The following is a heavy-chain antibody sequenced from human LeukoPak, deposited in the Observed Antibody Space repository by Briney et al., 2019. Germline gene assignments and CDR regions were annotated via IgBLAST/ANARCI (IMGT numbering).Heavy chain of an antibody. CDR3: AREDLGHLDY. J-gene: IGHJ4*02. Sequence: GGSLRLSCAASGFTFSSYTMNWVRQAPGRGLEWVSSISGSSNHIYYADSVKGRFTISRDNARNSLYLQMNSLRAEDTAVYYCAREDLGHLDYWGQGTLVTVSS. V-gene: IGHV3-21*01. CDR1: GFTFSSYT. CDR2: ISGSSNHI. D-gene: IGHD3-16*01.